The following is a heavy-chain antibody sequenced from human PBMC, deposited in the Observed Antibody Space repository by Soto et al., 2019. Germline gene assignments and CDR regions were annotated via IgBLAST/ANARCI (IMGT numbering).Heavy chain of an antibody. CDR1: GFSLTTSGVG. V-gene: IGHV2-5*02. CDR3: AHSRGEDWFDP. J-gene: IGHJ5*02. D-gene: IGHD3-16*01. Sequence: QITLKESGPTLVKSTQTLTLTCTFSGFSLTTSGVGVGWIRQPPGKALEWLALIYWDDDKRYSPSLKSRLTITKDPSKNQVVLMMTNMDPVDTATYYCAHSRGEDWFDPWGQGTLVTVSS. CDR2: IYWDDDK.